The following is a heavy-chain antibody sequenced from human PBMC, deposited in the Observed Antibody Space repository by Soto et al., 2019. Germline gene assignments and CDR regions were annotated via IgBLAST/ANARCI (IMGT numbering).Heavy chain of an antibody. CDR2: IYYSGST. Sequence: ASETLSLTCTVSGGSISSYYWSWIRQPPGKGLEWIGYIYYSGSTNYNPSLKSRVTISVDTSKNQFSLKLSSVTAADTAVYYCARVGYYDSSGDLTYFFDYWGQGTLVTVSS. D-gene: IGHD3-22*01. J-gene: IGHJ4*02. V-gene: IGHV4-59*01. CDR1: GGSISSYY. CDR3: ARVGYYDSSGDLTYFFDY.